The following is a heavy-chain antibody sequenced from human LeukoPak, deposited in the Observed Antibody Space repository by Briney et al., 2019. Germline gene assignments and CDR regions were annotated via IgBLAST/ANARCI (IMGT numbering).Heavy chain of an antibody. V-gene: IGHV3-21*01. CDR1: GFTFSSYS. CDR2: ISSSSRSYI. CDR3: AREHSGYDFPGRDYYYMDV. D-gene: IGHD5-12*01. J-gene: IGHJ6*03. Sequence: GGSLRLSCAASGFTFSSYSMNWVRQAPGKGLEWVSSISSSSRSYIYYADSVKGRFTISRDNAKNSLYLQMNSLKAEDTAVYYCAREHSGYDFPGRDYYYMDVWGKGTTVTVSS.